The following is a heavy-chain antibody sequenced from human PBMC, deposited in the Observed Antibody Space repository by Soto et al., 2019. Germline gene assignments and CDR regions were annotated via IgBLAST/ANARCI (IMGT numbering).Heavy chain of an antibody. Sequence: EVQLVESGGGLVQPGGSLRLSCAASGFTFSSYAMHWVRQAPGKGLEYVSAISSNGGSTYYANSVKGRFTISRDNSKNTLYLQMGSLRAEDMAVYYCARGTTGTTFSDWFDPWGQGTLVTVSS. J-gene: IGHJ5*02. CDR2: ISSNGGST. V-gene: IGHV3-64*01. D-gene: IGHD1-1*01. CDR3: ARGTTGTTFSDWFDP. CDR1: GFTFSSYA.